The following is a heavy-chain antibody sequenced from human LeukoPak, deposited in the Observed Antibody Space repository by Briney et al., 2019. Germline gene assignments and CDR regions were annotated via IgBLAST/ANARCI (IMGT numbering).Heavy chain of an antibody. CDR2: IIPIFGTA. J-gene: IGHJ6*02. V-gene: IGHV1-69*13. CDR3: ARGLHPITIFGVVREDGMDV. Sequence: SVKVSCKASGGTFISYAISWVRQAPGQGLEWMGGIIPIFGTANYAQKFQGRVTITADESTSTAYMELSSLRSEDTAVYYCARGLHPITIFGVVREDGMDVWGQGTTVTVSS. CDR1: GGTFISYA. D-gene: IGHD3-3*01.